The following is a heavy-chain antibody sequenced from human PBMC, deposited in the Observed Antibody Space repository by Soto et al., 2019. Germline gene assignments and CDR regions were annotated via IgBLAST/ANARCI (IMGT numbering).Heavy chain of an antibody. CDR2: ISTSGGRT. V-gene: IGHV3-23*01. J-gene: IGHJ6*02. D-gene: IGHD4-4*01. CDR1: GFSFSSYA. Sequence: EGQLLESGGGLVQPGGSLRLSCAASGFSFSSYAMSWVRQVPGKGLEWVSGISTSGGRTFYADSVKGRFTISRDNFENKQYLQMNSLRGEDTALYYCAKGQSTHSVWGQGTTVTVSS. CDR3: AKGQSTHSV.